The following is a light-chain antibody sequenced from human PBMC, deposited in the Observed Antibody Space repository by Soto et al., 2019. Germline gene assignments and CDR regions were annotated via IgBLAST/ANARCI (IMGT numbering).Light chain of an antibody. Sequence: EIVLTQSPGTLSLSPGERATLSCRASQSVSSSYLAWYQQKPGQAPRLLIYGASSRATGIPDRFSGSGSGTDFTLTISRLEPEDFSVYYCQQYGSSPPITFGPGTKKDSK. CDR2: GAS. CDR3: QQYGSSPPIT. CDR1: QSVSSSY. V-gene: IGKV3-20*01. J-gene: IGKJ3*01.